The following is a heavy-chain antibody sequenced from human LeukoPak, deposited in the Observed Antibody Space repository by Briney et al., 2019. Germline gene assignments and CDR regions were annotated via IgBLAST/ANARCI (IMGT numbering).Heavy chain of an antibody. D-gene: IGHD3-3*01. CDR2: ISSSSSYI. V-gene: IGHV3-21*01. CDR1: GFTFSSYS. Sequence: GGSLRLSCAASGFTFSSYSMNWVRQAPGKGLEWVSSISSSSSYIYYADSVKGRFTISRDNAKNSLYLQMNSLRAEDTAVYYCARDESPYDLNFDYWGQGTLVTVPS. CDR3: ARDESPYDLNFDY. J-gene: IGHJ4*02.